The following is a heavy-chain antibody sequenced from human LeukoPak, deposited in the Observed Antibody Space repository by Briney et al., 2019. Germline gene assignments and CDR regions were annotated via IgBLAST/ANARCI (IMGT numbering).Heavy chain of an antibody. V-gene: IGHV5-51*01. Sequence: GESLKISCKGSGYSFTSYWIGWVRQMPGKGLDWMGIIYPGDSDTRYSPSFQGQVTISADKSISTAYLQWSSLKASDTAMYYCARRLDYYDSSGYYYAFDYWGQGTLVTVSS. CDR2: IYPGDSDT. CDR1: GYSFTSYW. CDR3: ARRLDYYDSSGYYYAFDY. D-gene: IGHD3-22*01. J-gene: IGHJ4*02.